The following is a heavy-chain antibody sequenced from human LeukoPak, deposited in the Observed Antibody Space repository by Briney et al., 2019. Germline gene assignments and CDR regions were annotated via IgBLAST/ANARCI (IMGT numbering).Heavy chain of an antibody. CDR1: GGSFSGYY. CDR2: INHSGST. V-gene: IGHV4-34*01. Sequence: PSETLSLTCAVYGGSFSGYYWSWVRQPPGKGLEWIGEINHSGSTNYNPSLKSRVTISVDTSKNQFSLKVSSVTAADTAVYYCARRTCGGDCYSFDYWGQGNLVTVSS. CDR3: ARRTCGGDCYSFDY. D-gene: IGHD2-21*02. J-gene: IGHJ4*02.